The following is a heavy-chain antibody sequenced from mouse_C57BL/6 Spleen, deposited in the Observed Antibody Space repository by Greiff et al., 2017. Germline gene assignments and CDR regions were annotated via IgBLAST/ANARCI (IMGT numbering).Heavy chain of an antibody. J-gene: IGHJ1*03. Sequence: QVQLQQPGAELVKPGASVKLSCKASGYTFTSYWMQWVKQRPGQGLEWIGEIDPSDSYTNYNQKFKGKATLTVDTSSSTAYMQLSSLTSEDSAVYYCARRGNMRGYCDVWGTGTTVTVSS. V-gene: IGHV1-50*01. CDR1: GYTFTSYW. CDR2: IDPSDSYT. CDR3: ARRGNMRGYCDV.